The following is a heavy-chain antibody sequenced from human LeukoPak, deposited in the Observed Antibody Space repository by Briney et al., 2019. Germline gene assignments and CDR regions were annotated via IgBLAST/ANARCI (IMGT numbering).Heavy chain of an antibody. CDR1: GYTFTSYG. Sequence: GASVKVSCKASGYTFTSYGISWVRQAPGQGLEWMGWISAYNGNTNYAQKLQGRVTMTTDTSTSTAYMELRSLRSDDTAVYYCARAKTGYRSGWYYFDYWGQGTLVTVSS. D-gene: IGHD6-19*01. V-gene: IGHV1-18*01. CDR2: ISAYNGNT. CDR3: ARAKTGYRSGWYYFDY. J-gene: IGHJ4*02.